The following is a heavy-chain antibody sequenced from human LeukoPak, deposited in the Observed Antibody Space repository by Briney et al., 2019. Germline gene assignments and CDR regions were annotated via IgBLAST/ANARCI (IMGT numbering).Heavy chain of an antibody. CDR3: ATYSYSSGWYPFDY. Sequence: GGSLRLSCAASGFTFSNYWMSWVRQAPGKGLEWVANIMRDGSERYYVDSVKGRFTISRDNAKNSLYLQMHSLRAVDTAVYYCATYSYSSGWYPFDYWGQGTLVTVSS. V-gene: IGHV3-7*01. J-gene: IGHJ4*02. CDR1: GFTFSNYW. CDR2: IMRDGSER. D-gene: IGHD6-19*01.